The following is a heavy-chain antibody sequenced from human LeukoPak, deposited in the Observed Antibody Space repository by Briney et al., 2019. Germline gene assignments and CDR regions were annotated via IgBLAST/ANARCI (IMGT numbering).Heavy chain of an antibody. J-gene: IGHJ4*02. Sequence: GGSLRLSCAASGFTFSSYAMHWVRQAPGKGLEWVAVISYDGSNKYYADSVKGRFTISRDNSKNTLYLQMNSLRAEDTAVYYCARLGPIRGYSGPRYFDYWGQGTLVTVSS. CDR2: ISYDGSNK. D-gene: IGHD5-12*01. CDR1: GFTFSSYA. V-gene: IGHV3-30*04. CDR3: ARLGPIRGYSGPRYFDY.